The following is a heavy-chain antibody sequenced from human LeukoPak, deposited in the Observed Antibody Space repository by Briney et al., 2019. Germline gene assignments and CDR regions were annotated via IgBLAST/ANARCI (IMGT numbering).Heavy chain of an antibody. CDR3: ARRVGFYGSGSLNYFDP. CDR1: GGSISSSNW. D-gene: IGHD3-10*01. Sequence: SETLSLTCAVSGGSISSSNWWSWVRQPPGKGLEWIGEIYHSGSTNYNPSLKSRVTISVDTSKNQFSLKLSSVTAADTAVYYCARRVGFYGSGSLNYFDPWGQGILVSVSS. J-gene: IGHJ5*01. V-gene: IGHV4-4*02. CDR2: IYHSGST.